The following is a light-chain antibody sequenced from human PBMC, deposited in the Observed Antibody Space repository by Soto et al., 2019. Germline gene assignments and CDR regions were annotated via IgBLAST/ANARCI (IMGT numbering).Light chain of an antibody. CDR2: GDN. J-gene: IGLJ3*02. Sequence: QAVVTQPPSVTGAPGKRVTISCTWNNSNIGTGYGIYWYQQFPGTAPRLLIYGDNNRPSGVPDRFSGSKSGTSASLAITGLPAEDEAEYYCQSYDTSPFDLMFGGGTKLTVL. CDR1: NSNIGTGYG. CDR3: QSYDTSPFDLM. V-gene: IGLV1-40*01.